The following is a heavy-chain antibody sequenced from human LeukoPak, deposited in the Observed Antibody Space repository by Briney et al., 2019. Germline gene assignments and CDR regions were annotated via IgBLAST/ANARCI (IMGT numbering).Heavy chain of an antibody. CDR2: IYYSGST. CDR3: ARESTYCGGDRYAGEIDY. V-gene: IGHV4-30-4*01. CDR1: GGSISSGDYY. J-gene: IGHJ4*02. Sequence: PSETLSLTCTVSGGSISSGDYYWSWIRQPPGKGLEWIGYIYYSGSTYYNPSLKSRVTISVDTSKNQFSLKLSSVTAADTAVYYCARESTYCGGDRYAGEIDYWGQGTLVTVSS. D-gene: IGHD2-21*02.